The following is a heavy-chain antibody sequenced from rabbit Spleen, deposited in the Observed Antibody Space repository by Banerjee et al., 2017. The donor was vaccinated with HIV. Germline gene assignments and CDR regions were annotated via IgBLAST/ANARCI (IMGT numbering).Heavy chain of an antibody. V-gene: IGHV1S43*01. J-gene: IGHJ4*01. CDR2: INVLTGKA. D-gene: IGHD1-1*01. Sequence: QLEESGGGLVKPEGSLTLTCKASGVSFSDRDVMCWVRQAPGKGLEWIACINVLTGKAVYASWAKGRFTISRSTSLNTVDLKVTSLTAADTATYFCARDLPGVIGWNFDLWGPGTLVTVS. CDR1: GVSFSDRDV. CDR3: ARDLPGVIGWNFDL.